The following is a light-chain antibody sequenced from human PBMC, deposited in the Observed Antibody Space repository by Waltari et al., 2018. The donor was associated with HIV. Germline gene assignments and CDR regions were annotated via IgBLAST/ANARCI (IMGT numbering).Light chain of an antibody. Sequence: QSALTQPASVSGSPGQSITISCTGTSSDVGSYNLVSWYQKHPGKAPELLIYEVNKLPSGVSNRFAGSKSGNTASLTISGLQAEDEADYYCCSYAGSSSYVFGSGTKVTVL. J-gene: IGLJ1*01. CDR3: CSYAGSSSYV. V-gene: IGLV2-23*02. CDR2: EVN. CDR1: SSDVGSYNL.